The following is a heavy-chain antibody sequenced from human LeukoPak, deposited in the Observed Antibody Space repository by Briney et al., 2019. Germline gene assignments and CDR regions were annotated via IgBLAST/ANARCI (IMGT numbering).Heavy chain of an antibody. CDR2: INTDGSST. CDR1: GFTFSSYW. V-gene: IGHV3-74*01. Sequence: GGSLRLSCAASGFTFSSYWMHWVRQAPGKGLVWVSRINTDGSSTSYADSVKGRFTISRDNAKNTLYLQMNSLRAEDTAVYYCARTRYHYAGSGYLYYFDYWGQGTLVTVSS. CDR3: ARTRYHYAGSGYLYYFDY. D-gene: IGHD3-22*01. J-gene: IGHJ4*02.